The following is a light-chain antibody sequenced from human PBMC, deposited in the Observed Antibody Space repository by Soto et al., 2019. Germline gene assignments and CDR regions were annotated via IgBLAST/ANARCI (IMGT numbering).Light chain of an antibody. V-gene: IGLV2-14*01. CDR2: EVA. CDR1: SSDVGAYNY. Sequence: QSALTQPASVSGSPGQSITISCTGTSSDVGAYNYVSWYQHHPGKAPKLIIYEVANRPSGVSNRFSGSKSGNTSSLTISGLQAEDDDDYYCSSYTDSNTVLFGGGTKLTVL. J-gene: IGLJ3*02. CDR3: SSYTDSNTVL.